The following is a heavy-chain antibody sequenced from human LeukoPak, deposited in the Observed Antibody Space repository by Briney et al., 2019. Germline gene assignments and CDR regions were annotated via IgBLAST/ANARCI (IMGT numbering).Heavy chain of an antibody. J-gene: IGHJ4*02. D-gene: IGHD3-22*01. CDR2: IKDGSEGGTT. CDR3: TTVIYNSSPYCPD. CDR1: GFIFNTHP. V-gene: IGHV3-15*01. Sequence: PGGSLRLSCAASGFIFNTHPMTWVRQAPGKGLEWVSRIKDGSEGGTTDYAAPVKGRFSISRDDSKNTLYLQMNSLKTEDSAIYYCTTVIYNSSPYCPDWGQGTLVTVSS.